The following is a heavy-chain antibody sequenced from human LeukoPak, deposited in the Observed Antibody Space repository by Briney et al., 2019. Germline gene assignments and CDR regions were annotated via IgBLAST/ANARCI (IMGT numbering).Heavy chain of an antibody. Sequence: ASVKVSCKASGYTFTSYDINWVRQAPGQGLGWMGWINTNTGNPTYAQGFTGRFVFSLDTSVSTAYLQISSLKAEDTAVYYCARDVYYYDSSGYRYWGQGTLVTVSS. CDR2: INTNTGNP. CDR3: ARDVYYYDSSGYRY. V-gene: IGHV7-4-1*02. J-gene: IGHJ4*02. D-gene: IGHD3-22*01. CDR1: GYTFTSYD.